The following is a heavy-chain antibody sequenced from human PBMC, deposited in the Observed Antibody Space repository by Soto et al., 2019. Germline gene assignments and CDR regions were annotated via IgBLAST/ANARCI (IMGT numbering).Heavy chain of an antibody. CDR3: ATAVTAGTYYNYGLDV. CDR2: IIPASDTE. J-gene: IGHJ6*02. CDR1: GGTFGTYG. Sequence: QVHLVQSGAEMKKPGSSVNISCKASGGTFGTYGLNWVRQFPGQGLEWMGGIIPASDTENYAQKFQGRVTITADKSTNIAHMQMDSLTSDDTAVYYCATAVTAGTYYNYGLDVWGQGTTVTVS. D-gene: IGHD2-21*02. V-gene: IGHV1-69*14.